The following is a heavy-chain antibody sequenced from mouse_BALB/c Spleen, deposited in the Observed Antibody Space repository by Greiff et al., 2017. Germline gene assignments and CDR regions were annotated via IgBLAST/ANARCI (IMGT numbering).Heavy chain of an antibody. V-gene: IGHV1-87*01. CDR1: GYTFTSYW. D-gene: IGHD2-4*01. CDR3: ARSVYDYSWFAY. Sequence: VQLQQSGAELARPGASVKLSCKASGYTFTSYWMQWVKQRPGQGLEWIGAIYPGDGDTRYTQKFKGKATLTADKSSSTAYMQLSSLASEDSAVYYCARSVYDYSWFAYWGQGTLVTVSA. CDR2: IYPGDGDT. J-gene: IGHJ3*01.